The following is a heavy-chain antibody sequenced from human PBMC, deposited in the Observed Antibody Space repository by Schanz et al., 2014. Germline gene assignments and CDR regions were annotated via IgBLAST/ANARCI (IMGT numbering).Heavy chain of an antibody. CDR1: GFTFTNYA. V-gene: IGHV3-23*01. CDR2: ISGSGGST. Sequence: EVQLLESGGGLVQPGGSLRLSCAASGFTFTNYAMTWVRQAPGKGLEWVSGISGSGGSTYDADSVKGRFTISRDNAKNSLFLQMNSLSAEDTAVYYCARDLISSGWYGWGQGSLVTVSP. J-gene: IGHJ4*02. CDR3: ARDLISSGWYG. D-gene: IGHD6-19*01.